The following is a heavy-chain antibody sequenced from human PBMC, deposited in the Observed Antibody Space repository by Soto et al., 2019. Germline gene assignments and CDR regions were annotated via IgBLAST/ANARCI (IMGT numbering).Heavy chain of an antibody. V-gene: IGHV1-2*02. J-gene: IGHJ5*02. CDR1: GYTFTDYY. CDR3: ARGDVRVVASFDP. CDR2: INPNSGGT. Sequence: SSVKVSCKASGYTFTDYYIHWVRQAPGQGLEWMGWINPNSGGTNYAQKFQGRVTMTRDTSISTAYMELSRLISDDTAVYYCARGDVRVVASFDPPGQGAPVTVSA. D-gene: IGHD2-15*01.